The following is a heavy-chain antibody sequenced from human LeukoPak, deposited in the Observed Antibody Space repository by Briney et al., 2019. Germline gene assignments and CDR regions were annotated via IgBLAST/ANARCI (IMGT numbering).Heavy chain of an antibody. J-gene: IGHJ4*02. CDR3: AREANLYGSGSYSFFDY. Sequence: GGSLRLSCAASGFTFTTYSMNWVRQAPGKGLVWVSRINSDGSSTSYADSVKGRFTISRDNAKNTLYLQMNSLRAEDTAVYYCAREANLYGSGSYSFFDYWGQGTLVTVSS. V-gene: IGHV3-74*01. CDR2: INSDGSST. D-gene: IGHD3-10*01. CDR1: GFTFTTYS.